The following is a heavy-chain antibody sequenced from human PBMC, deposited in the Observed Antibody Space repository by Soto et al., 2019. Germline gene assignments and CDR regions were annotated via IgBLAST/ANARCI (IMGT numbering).Heavy chain of an antibody. CDR1: GGSFSGYY. Sequence: PSETLSLTCAVYGGSFSGYYSSWIRQPPGKGLEWIGEINHSGSTNYNPSLKSRVTISVDTSKNQFSLKLSSVTAADTAVYYCARGHYDILTGYFIAYYYYGMDVWGQGTTVTVSS. V-gene: IGHV4-34*01. D-gene: IGHD3-9*01. CDR2: INHSGST. CDR3: ARGHYDILTGYFIAYYYYGMDV. J-gene: IGHJ6*02.